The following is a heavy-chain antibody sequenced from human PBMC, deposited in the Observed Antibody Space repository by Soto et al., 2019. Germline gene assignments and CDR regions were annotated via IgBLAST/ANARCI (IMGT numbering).Heavy chain of an antibody. D-gene: IGHD1-26*01. CDR1: GFSVSGSY. Sequence: PGGSLRLSCAASGFSVSGSYMGWVRQAPGKGLEWVSVIYRGGSTYYADSVKGRFTISRDNSKNTLYLQMNSLRAEDTAVYYCAKDERERPSTSVYFQHWGQGTLVTVSS. CDR3: AKDERERPSTSVYFQH. CDR2: IYRGGST. J-gene: IGHJ1*01. V-gene: IGHV3-53*01.